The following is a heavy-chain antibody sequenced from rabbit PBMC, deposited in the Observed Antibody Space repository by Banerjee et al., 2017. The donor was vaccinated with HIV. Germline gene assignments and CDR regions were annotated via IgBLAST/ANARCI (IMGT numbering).Heavy chain of an antibody. CDR2: IYPASGNT. D-gene: IGHD7-1*01. Sequence: QEQLEESGGGLVKPEGSLTLTCKASGFSFSNGYYMCWVRQAPGKGLEWIACIYPASGNTYYATWAKGRFTISKTSSTTVTVQMTSLTAADTATYFCARDYSGYSLFELWGPGTLVTVS. CDR3: ARDYSGYSLFEL. J-gene: IGHJ4*01. V-gene: IGHV1S45*01. CDR1: GFSFSNGYY.